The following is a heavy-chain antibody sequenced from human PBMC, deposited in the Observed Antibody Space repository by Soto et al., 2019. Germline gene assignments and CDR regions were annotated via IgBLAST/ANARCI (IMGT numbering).Heavy chain of an antibody. CDR3: ASPTREWLPPARDYYEGMDV. Sequence: QVQLVQSGAEVKKPGSSVKVSCKASGGTFSSYAISWVRQAPGQGLEWMGGIIPIFGTANYAQKFQGRVTITADKSTSTAYMELSSLRSEDTAVYYCASPTREWLPPARDYYEGMDVWGQGTTVTVSS. CDR2: IIPIFGTA. J-gene: IGHJ6*02. CDR1: GGTFSSYA. V-gene: IGHV1-69*06. D-gene: IGHD3-3*01.